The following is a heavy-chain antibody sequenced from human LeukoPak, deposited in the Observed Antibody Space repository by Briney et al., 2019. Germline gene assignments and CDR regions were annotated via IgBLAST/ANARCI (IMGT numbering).Heavy chain of an antibody. CDR1: GFYFSTYW. Sequence: PGGSLRLSCAGSGFYFSTYWMSWVRQAPGKGLEWVAHIEQDGSKKYYVDSVKGRFTISRDNANNLLYLQMNSLTAEDTAVYYCARDGFVWTSGIDYGWFDFWGQGTLVTVSS. J-gene: IGHJ4*02. V-gene: IGHV3-7*05. CDR2: IEQDGSKK. CDR3: ARDGFVWTSGIDYGWFDF. D-gene: IGHD4-17*01.